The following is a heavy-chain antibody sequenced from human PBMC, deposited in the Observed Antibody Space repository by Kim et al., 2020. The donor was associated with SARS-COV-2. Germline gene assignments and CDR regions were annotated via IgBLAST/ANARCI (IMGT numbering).Heavy chain of an antibody. V-gene: IGHV3-53*01. J-gene: IGHJ4*02. CDR3: ARWGWLRLGWYVDY. D-gene: IGHD5-12*01. Sequence: AHSVQRHFTITRDNSNKPLYIHMSSLRAEDTAVYYCARWGWLRLGWYVDYWGQGTLVTVSS.